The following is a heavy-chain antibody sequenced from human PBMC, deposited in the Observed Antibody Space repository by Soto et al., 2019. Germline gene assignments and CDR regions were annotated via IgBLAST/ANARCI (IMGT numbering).Heavy chain of an antibody. CDR3: ARELGGTTVNTLFDH. J-gene: IGHJ4*02. CDR1: GYTFTRYY. D-gene: IGHD4-17*01. CDR2: VNPSGDNT. V-gene: IGHV1-46*01. Sequence: GASVKVSCKASGYTFTRYYMHWVRQAPGQGLEWMGIVNPSGDNTNYAQKFRGRVTMTRDTSTNTVHMELSSLRSEDTAVYFCARELGGTTVNTLFDHWGQGTVVTVS.